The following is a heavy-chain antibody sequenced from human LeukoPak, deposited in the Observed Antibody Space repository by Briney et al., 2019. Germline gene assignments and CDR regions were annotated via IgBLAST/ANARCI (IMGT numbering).Heavy chain of an antibody. CDR2: IIPIFGTA. CDR1: GGTFSSYA. J-gene: IGHJ3*02. Sequence: SVKVSCKASGGTFSSYAISWVRQAPGQGLEWMGGIIPIFGTANYAQKFQGRVTITADESTSTAYMELSSLRSEDTAVYYCARDRSYGPDAFDIWGQGTMVTVSS. D-gene: IGHD5-18*01. CDR3: ARDRSYGPDAFDI. V-gene: IGHV1-69*01.